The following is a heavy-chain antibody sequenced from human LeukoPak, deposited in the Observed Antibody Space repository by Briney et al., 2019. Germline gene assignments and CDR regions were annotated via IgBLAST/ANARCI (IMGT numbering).Heavy chain of an antibody. Sequence: SVKVSCKASGGTFSSYAISWVRQAPGQGLEWMGGIIPIFGTANYAQKFQGRVTITADESTSTAYMELSSLRSEDTAVYYCARGSSGYSNHDAFDIWGQGTMVTVSS. D-gene: IGHD3-22*01. CDR1: GGTFSSYA. CDR2: IIPIFGTA. CDR3: ARGSSGYSNHDAFDI. J-gene: IGHJ3*02. V-gene: IGHV1-69*13.